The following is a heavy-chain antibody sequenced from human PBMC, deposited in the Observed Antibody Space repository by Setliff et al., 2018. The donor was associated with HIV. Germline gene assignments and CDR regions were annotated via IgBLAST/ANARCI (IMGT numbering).Heavy chain of an antibody. Sequence: ASVKVSCKASGYTFTGYYMHWVRQAPGQGLEWMGRINPNSGDTNYAQKFQGRVTLTIDTSISTAYMELSRLRSDDTAVYYCASPYENNSGPDYWGQGTPVTVSS. CDR3: ASPYENNSGPDY. J-gene: IGHJ4*02. CDR1: GYTFTGYY. CDR2: INPNSGDT. V-gene: IGHV1-2*06. D-gene: IGHD7-27*01.